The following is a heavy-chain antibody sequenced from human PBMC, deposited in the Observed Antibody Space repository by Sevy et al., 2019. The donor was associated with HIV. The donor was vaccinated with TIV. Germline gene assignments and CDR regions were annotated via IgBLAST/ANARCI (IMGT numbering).Heavy chain of an antibody. D-gene: IGHD5-12*01. J-gene: IGHJ4*02. Sequence: SETLSLTCTVSGGSFSSSDSYWSWIRQPPGKGLEWLGYIHYTGGTYYNPFLKSRVAMSVDTSEEQFSLRLSFLTAADTALYYCANKRGYSHGPFDYWGQGILVTVSS. CDR1: GGSFSSSDSY. CDR2: IHYTGGT. V-gene: IGHV4-30-4*01. CDR3: ANKRGYSHGPFDY.